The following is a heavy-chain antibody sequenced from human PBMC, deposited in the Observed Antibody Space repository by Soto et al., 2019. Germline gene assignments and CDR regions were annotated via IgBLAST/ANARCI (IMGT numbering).Heavy chain of an antibody. J-gene: IGHJ2*01. D-gene: IGHD6-13*01. V-gene: IGHV2-5*02. CDR1: GFSLSTSGVG. CDR2: IYWDDDK. Sequence: QITLKESGPTLVKPTQTLTLTCTFSGFSLSTSGVGVGWIRQPPGKALEWLALIYWDDDKRYSPSLKSRLTITKDTSKNQVVLTMTNMDPVDTATYYCAPRDGIAAAGSFDLWGRGTLVTVSS. CDR3: APRDGIAAAGSFDL.